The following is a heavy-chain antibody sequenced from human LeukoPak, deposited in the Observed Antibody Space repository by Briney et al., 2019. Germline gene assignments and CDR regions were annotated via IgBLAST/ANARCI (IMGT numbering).Heavy chain of an antibody. CDR2: MNPNSGNT. Sequence: ASVKVSCKASGYTFTSYDINWVRQATGQGLEWMGWMNPNSGNTGYAQKFQGRVTMTRNTSISTAYMELSSLRSEDTAVYYCARENILTGHDAFDIWGQGTMVTVSS. J-gene: IGHJ3*02. CDR3: ARENILTGHDAFDI. D-gene: IGHD3-9*01. V-gene: IGHV1-8*01. CDR1: GYTFTSYD.